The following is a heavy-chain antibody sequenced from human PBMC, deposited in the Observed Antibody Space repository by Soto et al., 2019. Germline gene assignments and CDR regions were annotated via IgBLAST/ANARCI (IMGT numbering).Heavy chain of an antibody. Sequence: PGGSLRLSCAASGFTFDDYAMHWVRQAPGKGLEWVSGISWNSGSIGYADSVKGRFTISRDNAKNSLYLQMNSLRAEDTALYYCAKDVLRSSVVVIAENFDYRGQGTLVTVSS. CDR1: GFTFDDYA. D-gene: IGHD2-21*01. J-gene: IGHJ4*02. V-gene: IGHV3-9*01. CDR2: ISWNSGSI. CDR3: AKDVLRSSVVVIAENFDY.